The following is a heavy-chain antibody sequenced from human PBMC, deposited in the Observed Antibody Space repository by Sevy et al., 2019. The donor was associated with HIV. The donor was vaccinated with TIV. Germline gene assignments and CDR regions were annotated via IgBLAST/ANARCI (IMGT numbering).Heavy chain of an antibody. CDR1: GFMFCSYA. CDR3: AMIGSDYFYYYYMDV. Sequence: GGSLRLSCAASGFMFCSYAMNWVRRGSGEGLEWGSAIRGRGGSTYYADPVEGRLTISRDSSKNTLYLQMNSLRAEDTAVYYCAMIGSDYFYYYYMDVWGKGTTVTVSS. V-gene: IGHV3-23*01. J-gene: IGHJ6*03. CDR2: IRGRGGST. D-gene: IGHD1-26*01.